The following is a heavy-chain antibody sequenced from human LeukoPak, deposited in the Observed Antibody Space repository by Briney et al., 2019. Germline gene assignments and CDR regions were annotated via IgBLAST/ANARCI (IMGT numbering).Heavy chain of an antibody. V-gene: IGHV3-30*04. CDR1: GFTFSSYA. CDR2: ISYDGSNK. Sequence: GGSLRLSCAASGFTFSSYAMRWVRQAPGKGLEWVAVISYDGSNKYYADSVKGRFTISRDNSKNTPYLQMNSLRAEDTAVYYCARGGELTLDFWGQGTLVTVSS. CDR3: ARGGELTLDF. J-gene: IGHJ4*02. D-gene: IGHD1-26*01.